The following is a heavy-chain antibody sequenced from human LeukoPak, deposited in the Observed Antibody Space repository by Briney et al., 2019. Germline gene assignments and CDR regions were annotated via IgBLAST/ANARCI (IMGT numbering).Heavy chain of an antibody. Sequence: GRSLRLTCAASGFTFSSYGMHWVRQGPGKGLGWVTFIWYDGTDKNYADSVKGRFTISRDNSKNTLYLQMNSLRAEDTAVYYCARSGSTYYYGMDVWGQGTTVTVSS. CDR1: GFTFSSYG. J-gene: IGHJ6*02. D-gene: IGHD3-10*01. CDR2: IWYDGTDK. CDR3: ARSGSTYYYGMDV. V-gene: IGHV3-33*01.